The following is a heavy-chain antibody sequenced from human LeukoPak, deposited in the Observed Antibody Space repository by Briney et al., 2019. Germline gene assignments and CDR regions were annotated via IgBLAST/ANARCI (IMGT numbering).Heavy chain of an antibody. D-gene: IGHD2-15*01. CDR2: ISSSGSTI. CDR3: ARAGREYCSGGSCYPYYYYYYYMDV. CDR1: GFTFSDYY. V-gene: IGHV3-11*04. J-gene: IGHJ6*03. Sequence: PGGSLRLSCAASGFTFSDYYMSWIRQAPGKGPEWVSYISSSGSTIYYADSVKGRFTIARDNAKNSLYLQMNSLRAEDTAVYYCARAGREYCSGGSCYPYYYYYYYMDVWGKGTRSPSP.